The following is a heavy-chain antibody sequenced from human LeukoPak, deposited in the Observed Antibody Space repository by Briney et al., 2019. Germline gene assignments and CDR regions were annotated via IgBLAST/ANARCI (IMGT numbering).Heavy chain of an antibody. D-gene: IGHD4-23*01. CDR2: ISYDGSNK. V-gene: IGHV3-30*18. CDR3: TKVFYGGNSRDGFDI. CDR1: GFTFSSYG. Sequence: GRSLRLSCAASGFTFSSYGMHWVRQAPGKGLEWVAVISYDGSNKYYADSVKGRFTISRDNSKNTLYLQMNSLRAEDTAVYYCTKVFYGGNSRDGFDIWGQGTMVTVSS. J-gene: IGHJ3*02.